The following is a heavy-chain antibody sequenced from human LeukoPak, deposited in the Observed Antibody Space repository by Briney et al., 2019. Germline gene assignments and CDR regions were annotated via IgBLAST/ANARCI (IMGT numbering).Heavy chain of an antibody. D-gene: IGHD6-19*01. CDR1: GGSISSGDYY. V-gene: IGHV4-30-4*01. J-gene: IGHJ4*02. CDR3: ARARYSSGWYFNY. CDR2: IYYSGST. Sequence: SETLSLTCTVSGGSISSGDYYWSWIRQPPGKGLEWIGYIYYSGSTYYNPSLKSRVTISVDKSKNQFSLNLTSVTAADTAVYYCARARYSSGWYFNYWGQGTLVTVSS.